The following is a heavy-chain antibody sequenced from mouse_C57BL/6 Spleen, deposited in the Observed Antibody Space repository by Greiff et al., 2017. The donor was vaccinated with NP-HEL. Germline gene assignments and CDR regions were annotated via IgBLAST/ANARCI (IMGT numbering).Heavy chain of an antibody. CDR2: IRSKSNNYAT. CDR1: GFSFNTYA. D-gene: IGHD2-1*01. Sequence: EVQVVESGGGLVQPKGSLKLSCAASGFSFNTYAMNWVRQAPGKGLEWVARIRSKSNNYATYYADSVKDRFTISRDDSESMLYLQMNNLKTEDTAMYYCVREGVYGNYDAMDYWGQGTSVTVSS. CDR3: VREGVYGNYDAMDY. J-gene: IGHJ4*01. V-gene: IGHV10-1*01.